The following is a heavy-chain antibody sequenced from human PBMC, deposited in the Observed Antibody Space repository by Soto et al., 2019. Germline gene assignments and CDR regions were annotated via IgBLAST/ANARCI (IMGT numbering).Heavy chain of an antibody. CDR2: IDPSDSAT. CDR3: ARHMSSAGTSHYVYYFDY. Sequence: GESLKISCKGSGYSFAGYWITLVRQRPGKGLEWLGRIDPSDSATHYSQSFRGHVTISGDRSISPVYLQWSSLQASDTAVYYCARHMSSAGTSHYVYYFDYWGQGTLVTVSS. D-gene: IGHD6-13*01. CDR1: GYSFAGYW. J-gene: IGHJ4*02. V-gene: IGHV5-10-1*01.